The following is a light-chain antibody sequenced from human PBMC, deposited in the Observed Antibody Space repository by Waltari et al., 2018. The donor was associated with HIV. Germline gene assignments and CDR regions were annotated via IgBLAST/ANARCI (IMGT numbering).Light chain of an antibody. CDR3: QSYHSAPLT. V-gene: IGKV1-27*01. CDR1: QAINNY. CDR2: AAS. Sequence: DIQMTQSPSSLSSSVGGRVTITCRASQAINNYLACYQQKPGKAPKLLIYAASTLPSGGPSRFSGSESGTTFTLTITSLQPEDVATYYCQSYHSAPLTFGGGTKVEIK. J-gene: IGKJ4*01.